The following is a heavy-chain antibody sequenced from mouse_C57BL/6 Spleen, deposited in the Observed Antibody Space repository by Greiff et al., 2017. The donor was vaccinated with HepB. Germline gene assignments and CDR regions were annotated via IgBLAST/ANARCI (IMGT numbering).Heavy chain of an antibody. CDR3: ARYDYDSYYFDY. CDR1: GYAFSSSW. Sequence: LQESGPELVKPGASVKISCKASGYAFSSSWMNWVKQRPGKGLEWIGRIYPGDGDTNYNGKFKGKATLTADKSSSTAYMQLSSLTSEDSAVYFCARYDYDSYYFDYWGQGTTLTVSS. CDR2: IYPGDGDT. D-gene: IGHD2-4*01. J-gene: IGHJ2*01. V-gene: IGHV1-82*01.